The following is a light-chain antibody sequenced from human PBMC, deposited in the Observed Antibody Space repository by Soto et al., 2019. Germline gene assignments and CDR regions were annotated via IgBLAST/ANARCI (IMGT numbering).Light chain of an antibody. CDR2: DAS. J-gene: IGKJ5*01. V-gene: IGKV3-11*01. CDR1: QTVRNNY. Sequence: EFVLTQSPGTLSLSPGERATLSCRASQTVRNNYLAWYQQKPGQAPRLLIYDASNRATGIPARFSGSGSGTDFTLTISSLESEDFAIYYCQQRSNWPTFGQGTRLEIK. CDR3: QQRSNWPT.